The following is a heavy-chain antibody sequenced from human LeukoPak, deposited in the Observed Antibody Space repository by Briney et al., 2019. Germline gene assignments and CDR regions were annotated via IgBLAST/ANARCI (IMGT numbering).Heavy chain of an antibody. J-gene: IGHJ4*02. Sequence: ASVRVSCKASGYTFTSYDINWVRQAAGQGLEWMGWMNPNSGNTGYAQRFQGRVTMTRDTVISTAYMELSSLRSEDTAVYYCARVSETPAYYYTSGYYYLGYWGQGTLVTVSS. CDR2: MNPNSGNT. CDR3: ARVSETPAYYYTSGYYYLGY. V-gene: IGHV1-8*01. D-gene: IGHD3-22*01. CDR1: GYTFTSYD.